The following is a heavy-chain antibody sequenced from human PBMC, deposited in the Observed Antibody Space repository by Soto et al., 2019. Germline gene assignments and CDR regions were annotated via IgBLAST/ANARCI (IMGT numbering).Heavy chain of an antibody. Sequence: ASVKVSCKASGYTVTGYDIHWVRQATGQGLEWMGWMNPNTGYTANAQKFQGRVTISRDTSASTSYMKLSSLRPEDTAVYYCASTFNYYDGGGSRYFDNWGQGTPVTVSS. CDR3: ASTFNYYDGGGSRYFDN. J-gene: IGHJ4*02. D-gene: IGHD3-22*01. V-gene: IGHV1-8*01. CDR1: GYTVTGYD. CDR2: MNPNTGYT.